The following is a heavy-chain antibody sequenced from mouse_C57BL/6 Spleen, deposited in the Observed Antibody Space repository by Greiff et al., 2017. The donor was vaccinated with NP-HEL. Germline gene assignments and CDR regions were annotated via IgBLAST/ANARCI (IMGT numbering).Heavy chain of an antibody. J-gene: IGHJ3*01. Sequence: EVQLQQSGAELVRPGASVKLSCTASGFNIKDDYMHWVKQRPEQGLEWIGWIDPENGDTEYASKFQGKATITADTSSNTAYLQLSSLTSEDTAVYYCTVDGNYVAYWGQGTLVTVAA. D-gene: IGHD2-1*01. CDR1: GFNIKDDY. CDR2: IDPENGDT. V-gene: IGHV14-4*01. CDR3: TVDGNYVAY.